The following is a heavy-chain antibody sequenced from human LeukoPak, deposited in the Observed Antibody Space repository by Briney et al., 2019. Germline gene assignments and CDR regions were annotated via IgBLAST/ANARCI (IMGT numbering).Heavy chain of an antibody. V-gene: IGHV3-23*01. D-gene: IGHD6-13*01. CDR2: ISGSGGST. J-gene: IGHJ4*02. CDR1: GFTFSSYA. Sequence: PGGSLRLSCAASGFTFSSYAMSWVRQAPGKGLEWVSAISGSGGSTYYADSVKGRFTISRDNSKNTLYLQMNSLRAEDTAVYYCAKSRARLDSSSWYVSWVNWGQGTLVTVSS. CDR3: AKSRARLDSSSWYVSWVN.